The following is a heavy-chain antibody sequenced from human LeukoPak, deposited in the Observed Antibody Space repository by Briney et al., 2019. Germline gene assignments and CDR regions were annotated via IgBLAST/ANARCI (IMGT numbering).Heavy chain of an antibody. Sequence: GGSLRLSCAASGFIVSHKYMAWVRQAPGKGLEWLSIIYTAGNTVSAESVKGRFIISRDNSRNTVHLQMNSLRDDDTAVYYCARGQIDLLRNYFDSWGPGTLVAVSS. J-gene: IGHJ4*02. D-gene: IGHD3-22*01. CDR1: GFIVSHKY. CDR3: ARGQIDLLRNYFDS. CDR2: IYTAGNT. V-gene: IGHV3-66*01.